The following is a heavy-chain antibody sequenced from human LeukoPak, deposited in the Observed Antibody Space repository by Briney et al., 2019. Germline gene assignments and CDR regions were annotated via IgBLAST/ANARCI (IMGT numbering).Heavy chain of an antibody. CDR2: IKQDGSEN. D-gene: IGHD3-3*01. Sequence: PGGSLRLSCAASGFTFSTYWMTWVRQAPGKGLEWVANIKQDGSENYYVDSVKGRFTVSRDNAKNSLYLQMNSPGAEDTAVYYCARGSAWSRHWGQGTLVSVSS. CDR3: ARGSAWSRH. J-gene: IGHJ4*02. V-gene: IGHV3-7*04. CDR1: GFTFSTYW.